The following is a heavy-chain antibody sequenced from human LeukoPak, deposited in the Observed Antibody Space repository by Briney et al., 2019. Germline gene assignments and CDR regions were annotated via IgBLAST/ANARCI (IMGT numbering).Heavy chain of an antibody. CDR3: ARDPLRGIPDYFDY. CDR2: ISYDAGTK. CDR1: GFSFSDYT. J-gene: IGHJ4*02. D-gene: IGHD2-21*01. Sequence: GGSLRLSCAASGFSFSDYTMHWVRQAPGKGLEWVAVISYDAGTKYYADSVKGRFTISRDNSKNTLYLQMNSLRPENTAVYYCARDPLRGIPDYFDYWGQGTLVTVSS. V-gene: IGHV3-30-3*01.